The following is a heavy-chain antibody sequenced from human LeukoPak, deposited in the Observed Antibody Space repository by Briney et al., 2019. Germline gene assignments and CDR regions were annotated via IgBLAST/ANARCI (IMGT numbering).Heavy chain of an antibody. J-gene: IGHJ3*02. CDR2: IYYSGST. CDR1: GGSISSSSYY. Sequence: SETLSLTCTVSGGSISSSSYYWGWIRQPPGKGLEWIGSIYYSGSTYYNPSLKSRVTISVDTSKNQFSLKLSSVTAADTAVYYCARGGRPGIAAAGAPYHPDAFDIWGQGTMVTVSS. D-gene: IGHD6-13*01. CDR3: ARGGRPGIAAAGAPYHPDAFDI. V-gene: IGHV4-39*07.